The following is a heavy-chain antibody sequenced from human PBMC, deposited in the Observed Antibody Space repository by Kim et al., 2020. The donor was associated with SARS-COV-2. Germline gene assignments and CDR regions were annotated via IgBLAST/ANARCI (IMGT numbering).Heavy chain of an antibody. D-gene: IGHD6-13*01. Sequence: SETLSLTCAVYGGSFSGYYWSWIRQPPGKGLEWIGEINHSGSTNYNPSLKSRVTISVDTSKKQFSLKLSSVTAADTAVYYCARAPSHSSSWYSYYYYGMDVWGQGTTVTVSS. CDR2: INHSGST. CDR3: ARAPSHSSSWYSYYYYGMDV. J-gene: IGHJ6*02. CDR1: GGSFSGYY. V-gene: IGHV4-34*01.